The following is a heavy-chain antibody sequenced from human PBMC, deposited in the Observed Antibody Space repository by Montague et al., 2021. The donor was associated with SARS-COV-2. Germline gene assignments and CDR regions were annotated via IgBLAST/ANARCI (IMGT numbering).Heavy chain of an antibody. CDR1: GWRISSGGHY. CDR2: IYYSGST. J-gene: IGHJ4*02. D-gene: IGHD2-21*01. Sequence: TLSLTCTVSGWRISSGGHYWNWIRQVPGRGLEWIGSIYYSGSTYYNPSLKGRFSISVDTSRNQFSLKVKSLTAADTAKYFCARGLFYSSQRKGHFEHRGLGILATVSS. V-gene: IGHV4-31*03. CDR3: ARGLFYSSQRKGHFEH.